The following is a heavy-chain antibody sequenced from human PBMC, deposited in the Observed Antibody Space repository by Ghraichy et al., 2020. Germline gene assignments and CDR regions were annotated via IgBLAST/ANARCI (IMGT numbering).Heavy chain of an antibody. D-gene: IGHD3-9*01. Sequence: KVSCKASGGTFSSYAISWVRQAPGQGLEWMGGIIPIFGTANYAQKFQGRVTITADESTSTAYMELSSLRSEDTAVYYCYFDWLSRKTYYYYGMDVWGQGTTVTVSS. J-gene: IGHJ6*02. V-gene: IGHV1-69*01. CDR2: IIPIFGTA. CDR3: YFDWLSRKTYYYYGMDV. CDR1: GGTFSSYA.